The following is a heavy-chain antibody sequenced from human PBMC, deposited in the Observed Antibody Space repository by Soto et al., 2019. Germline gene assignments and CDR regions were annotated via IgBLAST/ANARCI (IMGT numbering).Heavy chain of an antibody. D-gene: IGHD2-15*01. V-gene: IGHV1-69*08. Sequence: QVQLVQSGAEVKKPGSSVKVSCKASGGTFSSYTISWVRQAPGQGLEWMGRIIPILGIANYAQKFQGRVTITADKSTSTAYMGLSSLRSEDTAVYYCARDLRYCSGGSCYTDSWGQGTLVTVSS. J-gene: IGHJ4*02. CDR2: IIPILGIA. CDR1: GGTFSSYT. CDR3: ARDLRYCSGGSCYTDS.